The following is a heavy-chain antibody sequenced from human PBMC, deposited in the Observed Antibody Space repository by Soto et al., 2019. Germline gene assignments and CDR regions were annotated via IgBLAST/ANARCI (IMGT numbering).Heavy chain of an antibody. CDR3: ARDVPHNWFDS. Sequence: TGGSLRLSCVTSGFSFSTFWLNWVRQAPGRGLEWVANINQDGSEKYYADSVKGRFTASRDNAKNMVFLQMNSLRVEDTAVYYCARDVPHNWFDSWGPGTLVTVSS. D-gene: IGHD3-10*02. J-gene: IGHJ5*01. CDR1: GFSFSTFW. CDR2: INQDGSEK. V-gene: IGHV3-7*01.